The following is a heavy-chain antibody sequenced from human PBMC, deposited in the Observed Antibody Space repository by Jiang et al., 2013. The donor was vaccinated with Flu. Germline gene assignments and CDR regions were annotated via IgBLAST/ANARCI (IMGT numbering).Heavy chain of an antibody. J-gene: IGHJ3*02. Sequence: QTLSLTCDISGDSVFGNSVTWNWIRQSPSRGLEWLGRTYYRSKWFNDYAVSVKSRITINPDTSKHQFSLQLNSVTPEDTAVYYCARGWGGAFEIWGQGTMVTVSS. V-gene: IGHV6-1*01. CDR2: TYYRSKWFN. CDR1: GDSVFGNSVT. D-gene: IGHD7-27*01. CDR3: ARGWGGAFEI.